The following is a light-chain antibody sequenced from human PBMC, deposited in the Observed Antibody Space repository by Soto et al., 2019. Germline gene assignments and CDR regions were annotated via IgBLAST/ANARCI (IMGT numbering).Light chain of an antibody. J-gene: IGKJ1*01. CDR3: HQYYTRPPWT. CDR1: RSVDTD. Sequence: EIMMSKSPATLSVTKGDSATLIGRASRSVDTDLAWYQQKPGQAPRLLVFATSARATGVPDRFRGSRSGTDFTLTISSLQPEDSATYYCHQYYTRPPWTFGQGTNVDIK. CDR2: ATS. V-gene: IGKV3-15*01.